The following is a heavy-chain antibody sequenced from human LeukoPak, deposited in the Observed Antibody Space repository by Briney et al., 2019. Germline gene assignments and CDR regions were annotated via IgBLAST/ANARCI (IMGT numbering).Heavy chain of an antibody. CDR1: GYTFTSYG. V-gene: IGHV1-18*01. D-gene: IGHD3-16*02. CDR2: ISAYNGNT. Sequence: GASVKVSCKASGYTFTSYGISWVRQAPGQGLEWMGWISAYNGNTNYAQKLQGRVTMTTDTSTSTAYMELRSLRSDDTAVYYCARVDDYVWGSYRRANDDYWGQGTLVTVSS. CDR3: ARVDDYVWGSYRRANDDY. J-gene: IGHJ4*02.